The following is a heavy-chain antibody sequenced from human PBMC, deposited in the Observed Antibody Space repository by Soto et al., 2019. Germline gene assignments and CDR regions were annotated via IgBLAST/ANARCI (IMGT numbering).Heavy chain of an antibody. CDR1: GYTFTSYD. Sequence: QVQLVQSGAEVKKPGASVKVSCKASGYTFTSYDIIWVRQATGQGLEWMGWMNPSTGNTDSAEKFQGRLTMTRNTSISSAYMELSSLSFEETAVYYCARGRIIVAGGFDPWGQGTLVTVSS. CDR3: ARGRIIVAGGFDP. D-gene: IGHD6-19*01. V-gene: IGHV1-8*01. CDR2: MNPSTGNT. J-gene: IGHJ5*02.